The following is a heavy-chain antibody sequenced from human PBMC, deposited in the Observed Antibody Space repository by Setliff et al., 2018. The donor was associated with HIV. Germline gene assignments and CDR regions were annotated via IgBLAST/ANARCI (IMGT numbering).Heavy chain of an antibody. CDR3: ARGVAAAGTDY. J-gene: IGHJ4*02. CDR1: GFSFSSYT. D-gene: IGHD6-13*01. CDR2: ISYSTGYI. Sequence: PGGSLRLSCVASGFSFSSYTMNWVRQAPGKGLEWVSSISYSTGYIYYADSVKGRFTISRDNAKSSLYLQMNSLRAEDTAVYYCARGVAAAGTDYWGQGTLVTVSS. V-gene: IGHV3-21*01.